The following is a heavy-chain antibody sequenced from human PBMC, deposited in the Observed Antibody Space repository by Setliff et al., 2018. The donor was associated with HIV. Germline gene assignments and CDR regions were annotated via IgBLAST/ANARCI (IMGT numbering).Heavy chain of an antibody. CDR1: VGSFSGHY. V-gene: IGHV4-34*01. J-gene: IGHJ5*02. D-gene: IGHD3-3*01. CDR2: TNPSGST. Sequence: SETLSLTCAVYVGSFSGHYWIWIRQPPGKGLEWIGETNPSGSTKYNPSLKSRVTISVDRSKNQFSLKLTSVTAADTAVYYCAREGVNFWTPPGWFDPWGQGTLVTVSS. CDR3: AREGVNFWTPPGWFDP.